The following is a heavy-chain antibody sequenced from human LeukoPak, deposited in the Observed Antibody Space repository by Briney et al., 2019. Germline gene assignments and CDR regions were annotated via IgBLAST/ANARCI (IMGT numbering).Heavy chain of an antibody. V-gene: IGHV5-51*01. CDR2: IYPGDYET. CDR3: AIPPGYCGNDCSFDH. CDR1: GYSFSNYW. Sequence: GESLKISCEGSGYSFSNYWIGWERQMPGKGLEWMGVIYPGDYETRYSPSFQGLVTISVDKSTSTAYLQWSSLKASDTAMYYCAIPPGYCGNDCSFDHWGQGTLVTVSS. D-gene: IGHD2-21*02. J-gene: IGHJ4*02.